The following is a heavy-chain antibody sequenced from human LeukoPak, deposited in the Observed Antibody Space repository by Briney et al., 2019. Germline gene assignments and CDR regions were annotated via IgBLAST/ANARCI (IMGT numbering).Heavy chain of an antibody. D-gene: IGHD2-15*01. V-gene: IGHV3-23*01. J-gene: IGHJ2*01. CDR3: AKPIYCSGGSCYSTYWYFDL. Sequence: GGSLRLSCAASGFTFSSYAMSWVRQAPGKGLEWVSAISGSGGSTYYADSVKGRFTISRDNSKNTLYLQMSSLRAEDTAVYYCAKPIYCSGGSCYSTYWYFDLWGRGTLVTVSS. CDR2: ISGSGGST. CDR1: GFTFSSYA.